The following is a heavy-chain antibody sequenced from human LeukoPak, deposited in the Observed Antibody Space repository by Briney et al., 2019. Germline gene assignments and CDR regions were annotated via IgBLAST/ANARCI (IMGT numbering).Heavy chain of an antibody. D-gene: IGHD4-17*01. CDR2: INSDGSST. Sequence: GGSLRLSCAASGFTLSSYWMHWVRQAPGKGLVWVSRINSDGSSTSYADSVKGRFTISRDNAKNTLYLQMNSLRAEDTAVYYCARSHDYGDFSFDYWGQGTLVTVSS. J-gene: IGHJ4*02. CDR1: GFTLSSYW. CDR3: ARSHDYGDFSFDY. V-gene: IGHV3-74*01.